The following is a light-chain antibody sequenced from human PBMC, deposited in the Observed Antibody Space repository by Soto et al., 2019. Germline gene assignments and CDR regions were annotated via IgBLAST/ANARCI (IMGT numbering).Light chain of an antibody. Sequence: DIQMTQTPATLSAFAGDRVTVTCRASQSVSSWVAWYQEKPGRGPKLLIYDASTLQGGVPSRFSGSGSGTEFTLTVTSLQPEDFATYFCQQYDKYSTFGHGTKVDIK. CDR2: DAS. V-gene: IGKV1-5*01. CDR1: QSVSSW. J-gene: IGKJ1*01. CDR3: QQYDKYST.